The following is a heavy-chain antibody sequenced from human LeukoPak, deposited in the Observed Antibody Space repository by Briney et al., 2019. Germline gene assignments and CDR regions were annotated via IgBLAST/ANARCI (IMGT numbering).Heavy chain of an antibody. CDR2: ISGSGGST. CDR1: GFTFSDYY. J-gene: IGHJ4*02. CDR3: AKDLNKKYSSSWYRGYFDY. V-gene: IGHV3-23*01. D-gene: IGHD6-13*01. Sequence: RAGGSLRLSCAASGFTFSDYYMSWIRQAPGKGLEWVSAISGSGGSTYYADSVKGRFTISRDNSKNTLYLQMNSLRAEDTAVYYCAKDLNKKYSSSWYRGYFDYWGQGTLVTVSS.